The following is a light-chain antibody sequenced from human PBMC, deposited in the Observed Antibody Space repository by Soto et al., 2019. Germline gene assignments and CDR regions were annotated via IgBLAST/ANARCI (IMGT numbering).Light chain of an antibody. CDR1: SSNIGAGYA. V-gene: IGLV1-40*01. J-gene: IGLJ2*01. Sequence: QSVLTQPPSVSGAPGQRVTISCTGNSSNIGAGYAIHWYQQLPGTAPKLLIYDNTNRPSGVPDRFSGSKSGTSASLAITGIQTEDEADYHCQSYDSSLSGVVFGGGTQLTVL. CDR3: QSYDSSLSGVV. CDR2: DNT.